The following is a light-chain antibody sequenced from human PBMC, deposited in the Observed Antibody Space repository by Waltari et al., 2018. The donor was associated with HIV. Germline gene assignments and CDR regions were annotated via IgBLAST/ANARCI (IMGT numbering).Light chain of an antibody. V-gene: IGKV3-20*01. CDR2: GAS. Sequence: EIVLTQSPGTLSLSPGERAPLSCRASQSVSSSYLAWYQQKPVQDPRLLIYGASSRATGIPDRFSGSGSGTDFTLTISRLEPEDFAVYYCQQYGSSPYTFGQGTKLEIK. CDR1: QSVSSSY. CDR3: QQYGSSPYT. J-gene: IGKJ2*01.